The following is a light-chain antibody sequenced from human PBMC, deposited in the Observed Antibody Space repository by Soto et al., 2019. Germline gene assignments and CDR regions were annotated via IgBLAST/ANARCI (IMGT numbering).Light chain of an antibody. Sequence: QSVLTQPAFVSGSPGQSITISCTGTSSDVGGYNYVSWYQQHPGKAPKLMIYDVSNRPSGVSNRFSGSKSGNTASLTISGLQAEDEADYYCSSYTSSSSGWVFGGGTKLTVL. CDR3: SSYTSSSSGWV. V-gene: IGLV2-14*01. CDR1: SSDVGGYNY. J-gene: IGLJ3*02. CDR2: DVS.